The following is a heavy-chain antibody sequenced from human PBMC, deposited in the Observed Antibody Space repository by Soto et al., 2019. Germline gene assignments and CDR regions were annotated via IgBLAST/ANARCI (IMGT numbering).Heavy chain of an antibody. J-gene: IGHJ6*02. CDR3: ARGCSSTSCYAYNYYYYGMDV. V-gene: IGHV1-18*04. Sequence: ASVKVSCKASGYTFTSYGISWVRQAPGQGLEWMGWISAYNGNTNYAQKLQGRVTMTTDTSTSTAYMELRSLRSDDTAVYYCARGCSSTSCYAYNYYYYGMDVCCQRTTLAVSS. D-gene: IGHD2-2*01. CDR2: ISAYNGNT. CDR1: GYTFTSYG.